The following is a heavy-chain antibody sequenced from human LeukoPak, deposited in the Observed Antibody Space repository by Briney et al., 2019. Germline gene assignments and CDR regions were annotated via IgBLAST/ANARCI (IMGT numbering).Heavy chain of an antibody. J-gene: IGHJ4*02. D-gene: IGHD6-13*01. Sequence: SETLSLTCTVSGYSISSGYYWGWIRQPPGKGLEWIGSIYHSGSTYYNPSLKSRVTISVDTSKNQSSLKLSSVTAADTAVYYCARDRGAAAGIFDYWGQGTLVTVSS. CDR1: GYSISSGYY. V-gene: IGHV4-38-2*02. CDR3: ARDRGAAAGIFDY. CDR2: IYHSGST.